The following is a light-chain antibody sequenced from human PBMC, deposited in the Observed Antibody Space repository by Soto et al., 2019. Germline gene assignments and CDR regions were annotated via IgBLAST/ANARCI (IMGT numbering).Light chain of an antibody. CDR2: EGS. V-gene: IGLV2-23*01. CDR3: CSYAGSSTPYV. Sequence: QSVLTQPSSVSGAAGQAITISRTGTSSDVGSYNLVSWYQQHPGKAPKLMIYEGSKRPSGVSNRFSGSKSGNTASLTISGLQAEDEADYYCCSYAGSSTPYVFGTGTKVTVL. J-gene: IGLJ1*01. CDR1: SSDVGSYNL.